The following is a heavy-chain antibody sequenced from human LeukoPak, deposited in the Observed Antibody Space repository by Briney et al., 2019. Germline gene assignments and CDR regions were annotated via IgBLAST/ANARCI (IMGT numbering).Heavy chain of an antibody. Sequence: GGSLRVSCAASGFTVSSNYMSWVRQAPGKGLEWVSVIYSGGSTYYADSVKGRFTISRDNSKNRLYLQMNSLRAEDTAVYYCARRPFGRAYYYGMDVWGQGTTVTVSS. CDR1: GFTVSSNY. D-gene: IGHD2/OR15-2a*01. CDR2: IYSGGST. V-gene: IGHV3-53*01. CDR3: ARRPFGRAYYYGMDV. J-gene: IGHJ6*02.